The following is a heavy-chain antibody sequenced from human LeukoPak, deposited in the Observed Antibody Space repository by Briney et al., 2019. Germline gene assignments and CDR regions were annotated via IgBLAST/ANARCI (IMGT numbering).Heavy chain of an antibody. J-gene: IGHJ5*02. CDR2: IYYSGDT. D-gene: IGHD4-11*01. V-gene: IGHV4-39*02. CDR1: GGSISSSNYY. CDR3: ARERASSNYYNYFDP. Sequence: KPSETLSLTCTVSGGSISSSNYYWGWIRQPPGKGLEWIGSIYYSGDTYYNPSLKSRVTISVDKSLRQFFLRLSPVTAADTAVYYCARERASSNYYNYFDPWGQGAQVTVSS.